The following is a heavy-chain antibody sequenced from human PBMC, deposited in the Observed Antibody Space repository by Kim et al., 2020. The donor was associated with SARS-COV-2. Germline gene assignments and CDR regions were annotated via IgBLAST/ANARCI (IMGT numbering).Heavy chain of an antibody. D-gene: IGHD3-9*01. J-gene: IGHJ6*02. Sequence: ASVKVSCKASGYTFTSYYMHWVRQAPGQGLEWMGIINPSGGSTSYAQKFQGRVTMSRDTSTSTVYMELSSLRSEDTAVYYCARGPSPDYDILTGYYRAYYDYYGMDVWGQGTTVTVSS. CDR2: INPSGGST. CDR3: ARGPSPDYDILTGYYRAYYDYYGMDV. V-gene: IGHV1-46*01. CDR1: GYTFTSYY.